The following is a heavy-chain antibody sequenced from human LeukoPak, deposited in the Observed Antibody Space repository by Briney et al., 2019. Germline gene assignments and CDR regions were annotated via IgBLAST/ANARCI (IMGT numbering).Heavy chain of an antibody. CDR1: GCTFTSYG. Sequence: GASVKVSCKASGCTFTSYGITWVRQAPGQGLEWMGWISAYNGSTNYAQNLQGRVTMTTDTSTSTAYMELRSLRSDDMAVYFCARIWIVVGGGWFDPWGQGTLVTVSS. CDR2: ISAYNGST. V-gene: IGHV1-18*03. J-gene: IGHJ5*02. CDR3: ARIWIVVGGGWFDP. D-gene: IGHD3-22*01.